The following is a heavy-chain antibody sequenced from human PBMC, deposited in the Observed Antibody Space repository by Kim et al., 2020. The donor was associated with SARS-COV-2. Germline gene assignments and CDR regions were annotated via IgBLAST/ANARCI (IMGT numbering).Heavy chain of an antibody. V-gene: IGHV3-73*01. J-gene: IGHJ6*02. CDR3: TSLTSGYDPYYYYGMDV. Sequence: GGSLRLSCAASGFTFSGSAMHWVRQASGKGLEWVGRIRSKANSYATAYAASVKGRFTISRDDSKNTAYLQMNSLKTEDTAVYYCTSLTSGYDPYYYYGMDVWGQGTTVTGSS. CDR1: GFTFSGSA. D-gene: IGHD5-12*01. CDR2: IRSKANSYAT.